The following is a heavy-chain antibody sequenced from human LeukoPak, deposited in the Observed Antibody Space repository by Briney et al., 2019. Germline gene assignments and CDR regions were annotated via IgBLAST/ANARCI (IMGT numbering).Heavy chain of an antibody. CDR3: ARDTPSFLVAATRGALDY. J-gene: IGHJ4*02. CDR2: ISSSSSYI. CDR1: GFTFSSYS. Sequence: GGSLRLSCAASGFTFSSYSMNWVRQAPGKGLEWVSSISSSSSYIYYADSVKGRFTISRDNAKNSLYLQMNSLRAEDTAVYYCARDTPSFLVAATRGALDYWGQGTLVTVSS. D-gene: IGHD2-15*01. V-gene: IGHV3-21*04.